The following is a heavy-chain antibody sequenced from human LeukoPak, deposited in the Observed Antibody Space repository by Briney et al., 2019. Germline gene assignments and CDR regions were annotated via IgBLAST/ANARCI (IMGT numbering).Heavy chain of an antibody. Sequence: PGRSLRLSCAASGFTFSRYGMHWVRQASGKGLEWVALISYDGSNKYYADSVKGRFTISRDNSKSTLYLQMNSLRAEDTAVYFCASGLVGGSFDYWGQGTLVTVFS. V-gene: IGHV3-30*03. CDR1: GFTFSRYG. J-gene: IGHJ4*02. CDR3: ASGLVGGSFDY. D-gene: IGHD3-10*01. CDR2: ISYDGSNK.